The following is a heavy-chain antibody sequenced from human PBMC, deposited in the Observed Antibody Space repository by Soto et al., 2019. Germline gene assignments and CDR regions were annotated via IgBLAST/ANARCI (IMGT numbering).Heavy chain of an antibody. CDR2: TNAGNGNT. V-gene: IGHV1-3*01. J-gene: IGHJ5*02. CDR1: GYTFTSYA. CDR3: ARDHDIFSLHP. D-gene: IGHD3-9*01. Sequence: GASVKVSCTASGYTFTSYAMHWVRQAPGQRLEWMGWTNAGNGNTKYSQKFQGRVTITRDTSASTAYMELSSLRSEDTAVYYCARDHDIFSLHPWGQGTLVTVSS.